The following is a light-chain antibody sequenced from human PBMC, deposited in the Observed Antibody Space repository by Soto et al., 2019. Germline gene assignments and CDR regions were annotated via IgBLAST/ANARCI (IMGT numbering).Light chain of an antibody. CDR3: CSYASSPTFFL. CDR2: EDY. CDR1: SNDVGNFNI. Sequence: QSALTQPATVSGSPGQSIALSCTETSNDVGNFNIVTWWRHHPGEARKLVIYEDYRRPSGVSDRFSGSKSGNTASLTISGLQAEDEGDYYCCSYASSPTFFLCGGGTKLTVL. J-gene: IGLJ2*01. V-gene: IGLV2-23*02.